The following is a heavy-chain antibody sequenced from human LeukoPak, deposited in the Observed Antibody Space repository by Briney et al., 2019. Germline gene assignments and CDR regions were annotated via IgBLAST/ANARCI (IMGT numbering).Heavy chain of an antibody. D-gene: IGHD5-12*01. CDR2: IYYSGST. CDR1: GGSISSDY. CDR3: ARSSAISIDY. V-gene: IGHV4-59*01. J-gene: IGHJ4*02. Sequence: NPSETLSLTCTVSGGSISSDYWSWIRQPPGKGLECIGYIYYSGSTNYNPSLKSRVTISVDTSKNQFSLKLSSVTAADTAVYYCARSSAISIDYWGQGFMVSVSP.